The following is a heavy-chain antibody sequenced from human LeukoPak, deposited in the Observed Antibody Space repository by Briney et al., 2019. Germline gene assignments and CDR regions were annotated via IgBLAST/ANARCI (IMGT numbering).Heavy chain of an antibody. V-gene: IGHV4-34*01. D-gene: IGHD2-2*01. CDR1: GGSFSGYY. Sequence: SETLSLTCAVYGGSFSGYYWSWIRQPPGKGLEWIGEINHSGSTNYNPSLKSRVTISVDTSKNQFSLKLSSVTAADTAVYYCARGKPAGKSFDYWGQRTLVTVSS. J-gene: IGHJ4*02. CDR3: ARGKPAGKSFDY. CDR2: INHSGST.